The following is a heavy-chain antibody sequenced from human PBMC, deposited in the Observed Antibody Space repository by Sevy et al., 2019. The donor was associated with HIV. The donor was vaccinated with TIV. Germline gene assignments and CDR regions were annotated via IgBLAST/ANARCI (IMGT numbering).Heavy chain of an antibody. V-gene: IGHV3-30*04. J-gene: IGHJ1*01. CDR1: GFIFSNFA. CDR2: TSYDGSHK. Sequence: GGSLRLSCTVSGFIFSNFAMHWVRQAPGKGLEWVEVTSYDGSHKYYADSVKGRFIVSRDNSRNILSLEMSSLTRDDTAVYYCARGENDDEFFQYWGQGTLVTVSS. D-gene: IGHD1-26*01. CDR3: ARGENDDEFFQY.